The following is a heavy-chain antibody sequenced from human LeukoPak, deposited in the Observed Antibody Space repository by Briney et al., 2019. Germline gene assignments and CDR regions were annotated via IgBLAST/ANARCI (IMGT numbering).Heavy chain of an antibody. CDR3: AKGINYMDV. D-gene: IGHD2-21*01. V-gene: IGHV3-21*01. CDR1: GFTFNLYS. J-gene: IGHJ6*03. Sequence: GGSLRLSCAASGFTFNLYSVNWVRQAPGKGLEWVSSISSDSSDIYYADAVKGRFTISRDNAKNSLFLQMNSLRAEDTAVYYCAKGINYMDVWGKGTTVTVSS. CDR2: ISSDSSDI.